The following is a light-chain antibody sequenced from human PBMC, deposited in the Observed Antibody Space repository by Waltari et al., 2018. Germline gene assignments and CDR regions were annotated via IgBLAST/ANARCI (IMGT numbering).Light chain of an antibody. Sequence: QSVLTQPPSVSAAPGQTVTVSCSGSSSNIGSNSVSWYYHLPGTAPKLLIYNNDKRPSGFPDRFSGSKSGTSASLGITGLQTGDEADYYCGTWDTSLTVWVLGGGTKVIVL. J-gene: IGLJ3*02. CDR2: NND. CDR1: SSNIGSNS. CDR3: GTWDTSLTVWV. V-gene: IGLV1-51*01.